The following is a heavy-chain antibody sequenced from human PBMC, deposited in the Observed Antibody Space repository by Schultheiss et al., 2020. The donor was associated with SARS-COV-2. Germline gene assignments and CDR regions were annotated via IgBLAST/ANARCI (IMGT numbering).Heavy chain of an antibody. CDR2: ISSSGSTI. Sequence: GGSLRLSCAASGFTFSDYYMSWIRQAPGKGLEWVSYISSSGSTIYYAESVKGRFTISRDNAKNTLYLQMNSLRAEDTAVYYCAKDRERVEMATKWVYGMDVWGQGTTVTVSS. CDR1: GFTFSDYY. J-gene: IGHJ6*02. CDR3: AKDRERVEMATKWVYGMDV. V-gene: IGHV3-11*04. D-gene: IGHD5-24*01.